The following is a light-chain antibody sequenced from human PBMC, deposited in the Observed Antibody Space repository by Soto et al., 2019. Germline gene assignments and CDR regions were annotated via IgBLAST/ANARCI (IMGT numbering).Light chain of an antibody. CDR3: SSYTTTNTYV. J-gene: IGLJ1*01. CDR2: YDN. V-gene: IGLV1-44*01. CDR1: NSNIGSNT. Sequence: QSVLTQPPSASGTPGQRVTISCSGSNSNIGSNTVNWYQQLPGTAPKLLIYYDNLRPSGVPDRISGSKSGTSASLAISGLQAEDEADYYCSSYTTTNTYVFGTGTKVTVL.